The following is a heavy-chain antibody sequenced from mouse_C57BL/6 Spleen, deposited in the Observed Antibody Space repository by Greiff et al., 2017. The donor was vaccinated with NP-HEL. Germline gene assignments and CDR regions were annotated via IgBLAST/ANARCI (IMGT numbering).Heavy chain of an antibody. CDR3: AGGPDAY. J-gene: IGHJ3*01. Sequence: QVQLKQPGAELVMPGASVKLSCKASGYTFTSYWMHWVKQRPGQGLEWIGEIDPSDSYTNYNQKFKGKSTLTVDKSSSTAYMQLSSLTSEDSAVYYCAGGPDAYWGQGTLVTVSA. CDR2: IDPSDSYT. V-gene: IGHV1-69*01. CDR1: GYTFTSYW.